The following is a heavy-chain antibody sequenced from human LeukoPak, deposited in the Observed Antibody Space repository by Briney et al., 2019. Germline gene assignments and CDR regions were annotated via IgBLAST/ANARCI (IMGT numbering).Heavy chain of an antibody. Sequence: GGSLRLSCAAPGFTFVDYGMSWVRHAPGKGLEWGSGINWNGGSTGYAHYVKGRFTISRDNAKNSLYLQMNSLRAEDTALYYCARDHRNRLDYWGQGTLVTVSS. CDR3: ARDHRNRLDY. J-gene: IGHJ4*02. V-gene: IGHV3-20*04. CDR2: INWNGGST. CDR1: GFTFVDYG. D-gene: IGHD1-14*01.